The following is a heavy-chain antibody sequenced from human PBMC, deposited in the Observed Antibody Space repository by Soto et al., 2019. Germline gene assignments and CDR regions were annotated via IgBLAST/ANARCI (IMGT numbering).Heavy chain of an antibody. J-gene: IGHJ6*02. CDR3: TRPYSSSWYHRRYYYYGMDV. CDR1: GFTFGGYA. Sequence: PGGSLRLSCTASGFTFGGYAMSWFRQAPGKGLEWVGFIRSKAYGGTTEYAASVKGRFTISRDDSKSIAYLQMNSLKTEDTAVYYCTRPYSSSWYHRRYYYYGMDVWGQGTMVTVSS. D-gene: IGHD6-13*01. CDR2: IRSKAYGGTT. V-gene: IGHV3-49*03.